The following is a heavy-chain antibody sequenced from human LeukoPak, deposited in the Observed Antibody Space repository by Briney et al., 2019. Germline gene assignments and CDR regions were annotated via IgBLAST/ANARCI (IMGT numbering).Heavy chain of an antibody. CDR3: ARALEARIVGATIPFDY. Sequence: GGSLRLSCAASGFTFSSYAMHWVRQAPGKGLEWVAVISYDGSNKYYADSVKGRFTISRDNSKNTLYLQMNSLRAEDTAVYYCARALEARIVGATIPFDYWGQGTLVTVSS. D-gene: IGHD1-26*01. CDR2: ISYDGSNK. J-gene: IGHJ4*02. CDR1: GFTFSSYA. V-gene: IGHV3-30-3*01.